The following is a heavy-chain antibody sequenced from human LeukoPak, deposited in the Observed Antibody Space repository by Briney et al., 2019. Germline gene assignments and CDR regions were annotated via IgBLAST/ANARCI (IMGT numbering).Heavy chain of an antibody. D-gene: IGHD3-22*01. CDR1: GGTFSSYA. J-gene: IGHJ4*02. CDR3: ARAGYYDSSSELRVDY. Sequence: SVKVSCKASGGTFSSYAISWVRQAPGQGLEWMGRIIPIFGTANYAQKFQGRVTITADKSTSSAYMELSSLRSEDTAVYYCARAGYYDSSSELRVDYWGQGTLVTVSS. CDR2: IIPIFGTA. V-gene: IGHV1-69*06.